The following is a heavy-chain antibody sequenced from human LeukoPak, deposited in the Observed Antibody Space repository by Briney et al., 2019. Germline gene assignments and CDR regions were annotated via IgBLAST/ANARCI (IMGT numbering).Heavy chain of an antibody. V-gene: IGHV4-61*08. CDR1: GGSISSGDYY. CDR2: IYYSGST. J-gene: IGHJ4*02. CDR3: ARGRFLEWLHPPFDY. D-gene: IGHD3-3*01. Sequence: TSETLSLTCTVSGGSISSGDYYWSWIRQPPGKGLEWIGYIYYSGSTNYNPSLKSRVTISVDTSKNQFSLKLSSVTAADTAVYYCARGRFLEWLHPPFDYWGQGTLVTVSS.